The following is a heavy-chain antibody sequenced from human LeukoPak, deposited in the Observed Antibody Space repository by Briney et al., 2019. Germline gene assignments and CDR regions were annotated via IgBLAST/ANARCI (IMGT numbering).Heavy chain of an antibody. D-gene: IGHD3-22*01. CDR2: ISGSGGST. CDR3: AKAGTYYYDSSGYLFQH. V-gene: IGHV3-23*01. Sequence: GGSLRLSCAASGFTFSSYAMSWVRQAPGKGLEWVSAISGSGGSTYYADSVKGRFTISRDNSKNTLYLQMNSLRAEDTAVYYCAKAGTYYYDSSGYLFQHWGQGTPVTVSS. J-gene: IGHJ1*01. CDR1: GFTFSSYA.